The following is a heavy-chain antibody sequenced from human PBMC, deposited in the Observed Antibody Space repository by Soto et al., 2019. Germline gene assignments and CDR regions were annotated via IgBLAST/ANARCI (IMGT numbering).Heavy chain of an antibody. J-gene: IGHJ5*02. CDR1: GYTFTGYY. D-gene: IGHD6-13*01. V-gene: IGHV1-2*02. CDR3: AREYRLHSSSWYGMVYNWFDP. CDR2: INPNSGGT. Sequence: QVQLVQSGAEVKKPVASVKVSCKASGYTFTGYYMHWVRQAPGQGLEWMVWINPNSGGTNYAQKFQGRVTMTRDTSISKAYMELSRLRSDDTAVYYCAREYRLHSSSWYGMVYNWFDPWGQGTLVTVSS.